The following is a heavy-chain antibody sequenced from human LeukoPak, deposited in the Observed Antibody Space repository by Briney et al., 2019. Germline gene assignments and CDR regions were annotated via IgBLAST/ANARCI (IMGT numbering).Heavy chain of an antibody. V-gene: IGHV4-34*01. D-gene: IGHD5-18*01. CDR2: INHSGST. CDR3: ARRTDTAMVTWDY. CDR1: GGSFSGYY. J-gene: IGHJ4*02. Sequence: SETLSLTCAVYGGSFSGYYWSWIRQPPGKGLEWIGEINHSGSTNYNPSLKSRVTISVDTSKNQFSLKLSSVTAADTAVYYCARRTDTAMVTWDYWGQGTLVTVSS.